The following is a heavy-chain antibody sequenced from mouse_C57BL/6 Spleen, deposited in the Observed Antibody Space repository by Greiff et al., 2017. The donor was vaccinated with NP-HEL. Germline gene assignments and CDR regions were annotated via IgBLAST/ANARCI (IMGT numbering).Heavy chain of an antibody. J-gene: IGHJ2*01. CDR2: ISSGSSTI. CDR1: GFTFSDYG. V-gene: IGHV5-17*01. D-gene: IGHD4-1*01. Sequence: EVMLVESGGGLVKPGGSLKLSCAASGFTFSDYGMHWVRQAPEKGLEWVAYISSGSSTIYYADTVKGRFTISRDNAKTTLFLQMTSLRSEDTAMYYCAKSNWDEGGFDYWGQGTTLTVSS. CDR3: AKSNWDEGGFDY.